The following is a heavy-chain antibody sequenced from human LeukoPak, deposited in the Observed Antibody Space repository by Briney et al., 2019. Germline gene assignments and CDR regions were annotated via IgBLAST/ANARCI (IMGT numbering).Heavy chain of an antibody. CDR1: GFTFSSRW. V-gene: IGHV3-74*01. Sequence: GGSLRLSCAASGFTFSSRWIHWVRQVPGKGLVWVSLTNGDASVVTYAASVKGRFTVSRDNVKDTLYLQMNNLSPGDTAIYYCATSMFTDTKFDPWGQGTLVTVSS. D-gene: IGHD5-18*01. CDR3: ATSMFTDTKFDP. J-gene: IGHJ5*02. CDR2: TNGDASVV.